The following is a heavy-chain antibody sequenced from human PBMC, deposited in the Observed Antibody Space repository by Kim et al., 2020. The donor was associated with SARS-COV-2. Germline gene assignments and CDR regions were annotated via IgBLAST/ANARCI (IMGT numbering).Heavy chain of an antibody. D-gene: IGHD3-3*01. Sequence: GGSLRLSCAASGFTFGDYAMHWVRQAPGKGLEWVSGISWNSGSIGYADSVKGRFTISRDNAKNSLYLQMNSLRAEDTALHYCAKAMYYDFWSGYYDDLFDSWGQGTLVTVSS. V-gene: IGHV3-9*01. CDR2: ISWNSGSI. CDR1: GFTFGDYA. J-gene: IGHJ4*02. CDR3: AKAMYYDFWSGYYDDLFDS.